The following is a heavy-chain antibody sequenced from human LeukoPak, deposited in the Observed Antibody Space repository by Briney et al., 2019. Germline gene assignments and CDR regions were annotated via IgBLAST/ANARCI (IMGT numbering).Heavy chain of an antibody. J-gene: IGHJ5*02. V-gene: IGHV4-39*01. CDR1: GGSISSSSYY. CDR3: ARHIPLYDSGGWFDP. Sequence: SETLSLTCTVSGGSISSSSYYWGWIRQPPGKGLEWIGSIYYSGSTYYNPSLKSRVTISVDTSKNQFSLKLSSVTAADTAVYYCARHIPLYDSGGWFDPWGQGTLVTVSS. CDR2: IYYSGST. D-gene: IGHD3-3*01.